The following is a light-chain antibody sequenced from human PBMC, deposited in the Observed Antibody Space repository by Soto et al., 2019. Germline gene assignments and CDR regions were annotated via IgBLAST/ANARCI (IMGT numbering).Light chain of an antibody. CDR3: QQYTLYLET. J-gene: IGKJ1*01. Sequence: EIVMTQSPATLSVSPGERATLSCRASQSVSYNLAWYQHKPGQAPRLLIYGTSSRATGIPDRFSGSGSGTEFTLTISDLQPDDFATYYCQQYTLYLETFGQGTKVDIK. CDR1: QSVSYN. CDR2: GTS. V-gene: IGKV3D-15*01.